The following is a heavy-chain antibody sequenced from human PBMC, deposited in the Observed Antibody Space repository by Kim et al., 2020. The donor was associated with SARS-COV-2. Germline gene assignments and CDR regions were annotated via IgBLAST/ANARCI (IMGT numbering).Heavy chain of an antibody. CDR3: ARDPSVFGVVSDY. V-gene: IGHV3-74*01. Sequence: GGSLRLSCAASGFTFSSYWMHWVRQAPGKGLVWVSRINSDGSSTSYADSVKGRLTISRDNAKNTLYLQMNSLRAEDTAVYYCARDPSVFGVVSDYWGQGTLVTVSS. J-gene: IGHJ4*02. CDR1: GFTFSSYW. CDR2: INSDGSST. D-gene: IGHD3-3*01.